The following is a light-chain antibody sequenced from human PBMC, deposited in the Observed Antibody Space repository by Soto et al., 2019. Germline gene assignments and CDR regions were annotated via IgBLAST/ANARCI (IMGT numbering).Light chain of an antibody. Sequence: AIGMTQSPSSLSASTGDRVTITCRASQGISSYLAWYQQKPGKAPKLLIYAASTLQSGVPSRFRGSGSGTDFTLTISCLKSEDFETYYCQQYYSYFLTFGGGTKVDIK. V-gene: IGKV1-8*01. CDR3: QQYYSYFLT. CDR2: AAS. CDR1: QGISSY. J-gene: IGKJ4*01.